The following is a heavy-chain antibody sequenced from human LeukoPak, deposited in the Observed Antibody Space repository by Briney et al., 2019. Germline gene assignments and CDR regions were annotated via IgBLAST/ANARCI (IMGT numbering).Heavy chain of an antibody. J-gene: IGHJ4*02. D-gene: IGHD6-13*01. CDR1: GFTFSSYA. CDR2: ISGSGGTT. Sequence: GGSLRLSCAASGFTFSSYAMSWVRQAPGKGLEWVSTISGSGGTTDHADSVKGRFTISRDNSKNTLYLQMNSLRAEDTAVYYCAKAYSISWSGFDYWGQGTLVTVSS. V-gene: IGHV3-23*01. CDR3: AKAYSISWSGFDY.